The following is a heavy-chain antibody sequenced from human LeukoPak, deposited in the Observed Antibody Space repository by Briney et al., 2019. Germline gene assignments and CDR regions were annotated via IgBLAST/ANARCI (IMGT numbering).Heavy chain of an antibody. J-gene: IGHJ5*01. CDR3: ARIGHDLYQTFDS. CDR1: GFTFGRYD. CDR2: IGRGVGST. V-gene: IGHV3-23*01. Sequence: GGSLRLSCAASGFTFGRYDLSWVRQAPGKGLECVSTIGRGVGSTYYADSVKGRFTISRDNSKNTLYLEMNSLRAEDTAVYYCARIGHDLYQTFDSWGHGTLITVSS. D-gene: IGHD2-2*01.